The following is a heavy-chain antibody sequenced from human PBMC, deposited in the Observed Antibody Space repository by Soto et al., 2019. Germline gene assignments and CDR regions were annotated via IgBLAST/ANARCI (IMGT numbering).Heavy chain of an antibody. CDR1: GYSFTSYD. D-gene: IGHD3-10*01. CDR2: MNPNSGNT. Sequence: ASVKVSCKAYGYSFTSYDITWVRQATGQGLEWMGWMNPNSGNTGYAQKFQGRVTMTRNTSTSTAYMELSSLRSEDTAVYYCTMVRGVIGYHGMDVWGQGTTVTVSS. CDR3: TMVRGVIGYHGMDV. J-gene: IGHJ6*02. V-gene: IGHV1-8*01.